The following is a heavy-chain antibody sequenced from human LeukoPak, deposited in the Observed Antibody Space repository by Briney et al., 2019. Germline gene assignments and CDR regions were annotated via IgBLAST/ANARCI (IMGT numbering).Heavy chain of an antibody. CDR2: ISYDGSNK. V-gene: IGHV3-30*03. D-gene: IGHD3-22*01. CDR1: GFTFSSYG. CDR3: ASYYDSSCPFDY. Sequence: GGSLRLSCAASGFTFSSYGMHWVRQAPGKGLEWVAVISYDGSNKYYADSVKGRFTISRDNSKNTLYLQMHSLRAEDTAVYYCASYYDSSCPFDYWGQGTLVTVSS. J-gene: IGHJ4*02.